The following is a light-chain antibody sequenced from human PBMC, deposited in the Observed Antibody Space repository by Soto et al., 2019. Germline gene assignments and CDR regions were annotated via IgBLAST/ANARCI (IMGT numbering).Light chain of an antibody. V-gene: IGLV2-14*01. J-gene: IGLJ3*02. CDR3: SSYINSSTLV. Sequence: QSALTQPASMSGSPGQSITISCTGTSSDVGGYNFVSWYQQHPGKAPKLMIYEVSNRPSGVSNRFSGSKSGNTASLTISGLQAEDEADYYCSSYINSSTLVFGGGTKLTVL. CDR1: SSDVGGYNF. CDR2: EVS.